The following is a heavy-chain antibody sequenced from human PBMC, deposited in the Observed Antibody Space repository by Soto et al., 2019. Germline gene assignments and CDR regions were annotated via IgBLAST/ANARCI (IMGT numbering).Heavy chain of an antibody. CDR3: SRGGLYGMDV. J-gene: IGHJ6*02. Sequence: GSVKGSCKASGYTFTSYDINWGRQATGQGPEWMGWMNPTSGNTGYAQKFQGSVTMTRYTPISTAYMELSSLRSEDSAVYYGSRGGLYGMDVWGQGTTVTVAS. CDR2: MNPTSGNT. V-gene: IGHV1-8*01. CDR1: GYTFTSYD.